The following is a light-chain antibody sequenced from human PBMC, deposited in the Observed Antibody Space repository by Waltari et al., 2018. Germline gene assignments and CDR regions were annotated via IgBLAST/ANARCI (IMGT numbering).Light chain of an antibody. CDR3: QAWDSSAGV. J-gene: IGLJ1*01. V-gene: IGLV3-1*01. Sequence: SYELTQPPSVSVSPGQTASITCSGDKLDKKYVCWYQQKPGQSTVVVIYPDTSLPPGIPERFSGTNSGTTAALTIRGTQTTDEADYYCQAWDSSAGVFGTGTKVTVL. CDR1: KLDKKY. CDR2: PDT.